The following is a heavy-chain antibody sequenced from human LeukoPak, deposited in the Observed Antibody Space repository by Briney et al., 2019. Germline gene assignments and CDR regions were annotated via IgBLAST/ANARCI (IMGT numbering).Heavy chain of an antibody. J-gene: IGHJ4*02. CDR1: GFTFSSYA. CDR2: ISGSSGST. Sequence: GGSLRLFCAASGFTFSSYAMSWVRQAPGKGLEWVSSISGSSGSTNYADSVKGRFTISRDNSKNTLYLRMNSLRAEDTAVYYCAKVATMAFRPVDFWGQGTLVAVSS. CDR3: AKVATMAFRPVDF. V-gene: IGHV3-23*01. D-gene: IGHD5-24*01.